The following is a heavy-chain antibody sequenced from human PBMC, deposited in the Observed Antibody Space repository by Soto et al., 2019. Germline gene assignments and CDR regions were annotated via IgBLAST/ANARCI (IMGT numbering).Heavy chain of an antibody. CDR1: GFTFSSYG. V-gene: IGHV3-33*01. CDR2: IWYDGSNK. CDR3: ARETLYCSGGSCYEGAVNYTDAFDI. Sequence: GGSLRLSCAASGFTFSSYGMHWVRQAPGKGLEWVAVIWYDGSNKYYADSVKGRFTISRDNSKNTLYLQMNSLRAEDTAVYYCARETLYCSGGSCYEGAVNYTDAFDIWGQGTMVTVSS. J-gene: IGHJ3*02. D-gene: IGHD2-15*01.